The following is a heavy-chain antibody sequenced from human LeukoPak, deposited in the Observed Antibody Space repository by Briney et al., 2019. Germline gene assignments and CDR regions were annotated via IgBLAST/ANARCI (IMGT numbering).Heavy chain of an antibody. V-gene: IGHV1-46*01. J-gene: IGHJ4*02. CDR3: ARDQVAVAVGLDY. D-gene: IGHD6-19*01. Sequence: ASVKVSCKASGYTFTSYWIQWVRQAPGQGLEWMGLINPDGGSTAYAHKFQGRVIMTRDTSTSTAYMELSRLRSDDTAVYYCARDQVAVAVGLDYWGQGTLVTVSS. CDR1: GYTFTSYW. CDR2: INPDGGST.